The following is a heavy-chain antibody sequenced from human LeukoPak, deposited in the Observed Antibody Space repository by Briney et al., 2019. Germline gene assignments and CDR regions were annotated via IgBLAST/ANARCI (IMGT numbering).Heavy chain of an antibody. CDR3: AAECGGGSFDY. J-gene: IGHJ4*02. CDR1: GFTFTSSA. CDR2: IVVGRGNT. V-gene: IGHV1-58*01. D-gene: IGHD1-26*01. Sequence: ASVKVSCKASGFTFTSSAVQWVRQARGQRLEWIGWIVVGRGNTNYAQKFQERVTITRDMSTSTAYMELSSLRSEDTAVYYCAAECGGGSFDYWGQGTLVTVSS.